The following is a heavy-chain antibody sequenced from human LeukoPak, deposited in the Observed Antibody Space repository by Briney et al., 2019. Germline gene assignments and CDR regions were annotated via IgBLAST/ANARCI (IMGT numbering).Heavy chain of an antibody. J-gene: IGHJ4*02. D-gene: IGHD5-18*01. V-gene: IGHV3-23*01. Sequence: GGSLRLSCAASGFTFSTYAMSWVRQAPGKGLERVSGVSGSGGGTYYADSVKGRFTISRDNSKNTLYLQMNSLRAEDTAVYYCAKDGYSYGYSPPYYFDYWGQGTLVTVSS. CDR3: AKDGYSYGYSPPYYFDY. CDR1: GFTFSTYA. CDR2: VSGSGGGT.